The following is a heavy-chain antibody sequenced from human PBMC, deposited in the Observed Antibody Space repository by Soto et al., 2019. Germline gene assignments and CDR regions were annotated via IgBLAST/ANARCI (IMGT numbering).Heavy chain of an antibody. D-gene: IGHD2-2*02. CDR3: VRATYTTSYYFDF. CDR2: IGTTGSRI. CDR1: GFSFSSFE. V-gene: IGHV3-48*03. J-gene: IGHJ4*02. Sequence: GGSLRLSCAASGFSFSSFEMDWVRQAPGKGPEWVSYIGTTGSRIYYADSVRGRFTISRDNAKNSLYLQMTSLRAQDTAVYYCVRATYTTSYYFDFWGPGTLVTVSS.